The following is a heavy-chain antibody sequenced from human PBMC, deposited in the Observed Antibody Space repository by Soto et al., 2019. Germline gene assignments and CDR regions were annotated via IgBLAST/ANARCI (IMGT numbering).Heavy chain of an antibody. J-gene: IGHJ4*02. D-gene: IGHD4-17*01. Sequence: PSETMSLTCTVSGGSISSSSSHWSWIRQPPGKGLEWIGNIYYSGNTYYNPSLKSRVTISVDTSKNQFSLRLTSVTAADTAVYYCATHPPYGPLDHWGQGTLVTVSS. CDR3: ATHPPYGPLDH. CDR1: GGSISSSSSH. V-gene: IGHV4-39*01. CDR2: IYYSGNT.